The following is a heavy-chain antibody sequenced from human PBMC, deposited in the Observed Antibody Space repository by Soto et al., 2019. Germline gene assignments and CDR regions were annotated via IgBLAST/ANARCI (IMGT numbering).Heavy chain of an antibody. J-gene: IGHJ4*02. CDR1: GYTFANYA. D-gene: IGHD1-26*01. Sequence: QVQLVQSGAEVKKPGASVKLSCKASGYTFANYAMHWVRQAPGQRLGCMGWINAGNGNTKYSQKFQGRVTITRDTSESTAYMELSSLRSEDTAVYYCARGGSGSYYEVDYWGQGTLVTVSS. CDR3: ARGGSGSYYEVDY. V-gene: IGHV1-3*01. CDR2: INAGNGNT.